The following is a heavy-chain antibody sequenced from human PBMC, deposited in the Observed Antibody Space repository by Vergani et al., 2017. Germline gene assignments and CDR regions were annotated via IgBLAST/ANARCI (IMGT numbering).Heavy chain of an antibody. J-gene: IGHJ3*01. CDR2: ISASGNA. D-gene: IGHD2-15*01. CDR3: ARRSGGYYSGGKVHPLRTAFDV. Sequence: QVQLQASGPGRVKPSQTLSFTCTMSGGSISAGYYFWSWIRQPAGKGLEWLGHISASGNASHRPSLKTRVSMSVDTSKNQFSLTVTSVTAADTAIYFCARRSGGYYSGGKVHPLRTAFDVWGHGTVVTVSS. V-gene: IGHV4-61*02. CDR1: GGSISAGYYF.